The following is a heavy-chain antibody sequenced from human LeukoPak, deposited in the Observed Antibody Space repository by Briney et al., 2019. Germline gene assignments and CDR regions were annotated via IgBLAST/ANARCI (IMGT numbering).Heavy chain of an antibody. CDR2: IKQDGGQK. V-gene: IGHV3-7*01. Sequence: LAGGSLRLSCAASGFSFSSYWMSWVRQAPGKGLEWVANIKQDGGQKFYVDSVKGRFSISRDNSKSSLYLLMNSLRAEDTAVYYCARDLVRSGVVIPMDVWGKGTTVTVSS. J-gene: IGHJ6*03. D-gene: IGHD3-3*01. CDR3: ARDLVRSGVVIPMDV. CDR1: GFSFSSYW.